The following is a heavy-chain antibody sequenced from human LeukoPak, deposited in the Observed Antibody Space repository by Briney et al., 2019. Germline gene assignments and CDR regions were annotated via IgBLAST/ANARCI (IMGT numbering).Heavy chain of an antibody. CDR3: AGQAAAGTTGGDY. CDR2: IIPIFGTA. CDR1: GGTFSSYA. V-gene: IGHV1-69*05. D-gene: IGHD6-13*01. Sequence: ASVKVSCKASGGTFSSYAISWVRQAPGQGLEWMGGIIPIFGTANYAQKFQGRVTITTDESTSTAYMELSSLRSEDRAVYYCAGQAAAGTTGGDYWGQGTLVTVSS. J-gene: IGHJ4*02.